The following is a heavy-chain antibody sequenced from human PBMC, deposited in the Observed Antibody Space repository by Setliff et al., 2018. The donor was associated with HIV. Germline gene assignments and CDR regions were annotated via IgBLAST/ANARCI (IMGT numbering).Heavy chain of an antibody. J-gene: IGHJ3*02. CDR3: VRPKYSSSFYAFDI. V-gene: IGHV5-51*01. Sequence: LKISCKGSGYSFSTYWIGWVRQMPGKGLEWMGIIYPGDSDTRYSPSFQGQVTMSADKSVSTAYLQWSSLKASDTAMYYCVRPKYSSSFYAFDIWGQGTMVTVSS. CDR1: GYSFSTYW. CDR2: IYPGDSDT. D-gene: IGHD6-13*01.